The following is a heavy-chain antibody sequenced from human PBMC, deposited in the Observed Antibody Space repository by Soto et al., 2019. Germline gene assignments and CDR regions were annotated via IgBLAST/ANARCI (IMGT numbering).Heavy chain of an antibody. Sequence: QEQLVESGGGLVKPGGSLRLSCGASGFIFSDYYMSWIRRAPGKGLEWISHISSGGGTINYADSVRGRFTISRDNAKNSLSLELTSLRADDTAVYYFARGGGEFYYHMDVWGKGTPVTVSS. CDR2: ISSGGGTI. CDR1: GFIFSDYY. V-gene: IGHV3-11*01. CDR3: ARGGGEFYYHMDV. J-gene: IGHJ6*03. D-gene: IGHD3-16*01.